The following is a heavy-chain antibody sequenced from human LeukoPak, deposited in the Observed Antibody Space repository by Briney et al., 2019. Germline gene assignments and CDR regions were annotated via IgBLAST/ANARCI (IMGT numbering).Heavy chain of an antibody. CDR2: IYYSGST. J-gene: IGHJ4*02. V-gene: IGHV4-39*07. CDR1: GGSISSSSYY. Sequence: SETLSLTCTVSGGSISSSSYYWGWIRQPPGKGLEWIGSIYYSGSTYYNPSLKSRVTISVDTSKNQFSLKLSSVTAADTAVYYCARDRASPYWGQGTLVTVSS. CDR3: ARDRASPY.